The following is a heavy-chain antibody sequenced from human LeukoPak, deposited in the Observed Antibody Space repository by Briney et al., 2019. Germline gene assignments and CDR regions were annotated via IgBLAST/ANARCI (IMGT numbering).Heavy chain of an antibody. CDR2: IYYSGST. CDR1: GRSISSYY. J-gene: IGHJ4*02. V-gene: IGHV4-59*01. D-gene: IGHD3-3*01. CDR3: ARDATWSGYLDY. Sequence: KTSETLSLTCTVSGRSISSYYWSWIRQPPGKGLEWIGYIYYSGSTNYNPSLKSRVTISVDTSKNQFSLKLSSVTAADTAVYYCARDATWSGYLDYWGQGTLVTVSS.